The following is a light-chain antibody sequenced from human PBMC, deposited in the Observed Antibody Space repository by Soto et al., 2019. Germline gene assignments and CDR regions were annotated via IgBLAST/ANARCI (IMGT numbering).Light chain of an antibody. V-gene: IGLV2-14*01. CDR1: SSDVGGYIS. J-gene: IGLJ2*01. CDR2: DVS. Sequence: QSALTQPASVSGSPGQSITISCTGTSSDVGGYISVSWYQQHPGKAPKLMIYDVSNRPSGVSNRFSGSKSGNTASLTISGLQADDEADYYCISYTSSSTLVFGGGTKVTVL. CDR3: ISYTSSSTLV.